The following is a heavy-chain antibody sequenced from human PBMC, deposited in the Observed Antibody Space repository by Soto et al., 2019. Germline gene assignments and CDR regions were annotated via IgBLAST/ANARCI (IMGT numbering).Heavy chain of an antibody. CDR3: VKDGDNYNHPLDY. J-gene: IGHJ4*01. V-gene: IGHV3-7*05. D-gene: IGHD4-4*01. CDR2: IKQDGSET. Sequence: GGSLRLSCAASGFIFTNYWMSWVRQAPGRGLEWVANIKQDGSETHFVDSVKGRFTISRDNAKNSVYLQMNSLRADDTAVYYCVKDGDNYNHPLDYWGHGARVTVSS. CDR1: GFIFTNYW.